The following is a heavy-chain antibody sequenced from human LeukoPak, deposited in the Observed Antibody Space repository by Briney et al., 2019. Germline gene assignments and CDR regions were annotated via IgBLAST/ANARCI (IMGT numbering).Heavy chain of an antibody. CDR3: ATLGSSSPWSGAFDI. V-gene: IGHV1-24*01. CDR1: GYTLTELS. D-gene: IGHD6-6*01. J-gene: IGHJ3*02. CDR2: FDPEDGET. Sequence: ASVKVSCKVSGYTLTELSMHWVRQAPGKGLEWMGGFDPEDGETIYAQKFQGRVTMTEDTSTDTAYMELSSLRSEDTAVYYCATLGSSSPWSGAFDIWGQGTMVTVSS.